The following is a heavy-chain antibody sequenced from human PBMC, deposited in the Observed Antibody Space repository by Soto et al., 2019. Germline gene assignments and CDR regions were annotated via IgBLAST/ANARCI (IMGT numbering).Heavy chain of an antibody. D-gene: IGHD3-22*01. CDR1: GFAFSNAW. Sequence: PEGSLRLSCAASGFAFSNAWMSWVRQAPGKGLEWVGRIKSKTDGGTTDYAAPVKGRFTISRDDSKNTLYLQMNSLKTEATAVYYCTTNNAYDSSGYYYEYDYWGQGTLVTVSS. CDR2: IKSKTDGGTT. V-gene: IGHV3-15*01. CDR3: TTNNAYDSSGYYYEYDY. J-gene: IGHJ4*02.